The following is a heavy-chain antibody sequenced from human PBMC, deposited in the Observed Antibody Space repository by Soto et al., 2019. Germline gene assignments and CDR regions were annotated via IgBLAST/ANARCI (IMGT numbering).Heavy chain of an antibody. CDR2: IIPILGIA. J-gene: IGHJ4*02. CDR1: GGTFSSYT. V-gene: IGHV1-69*02. CDR3: ARSYGSGSRPFDY. Sequence: SVKVSCKASGGTFSSYTISWVRQAPGQGLEWMGRIIPILGIANYAQNFQGRVSLIADKSTNTVYISLSGLRSDDTAIYYCARSYGSGSRPFDYWGQGTLVTVSS. D-gene: IGHD3-10*01.